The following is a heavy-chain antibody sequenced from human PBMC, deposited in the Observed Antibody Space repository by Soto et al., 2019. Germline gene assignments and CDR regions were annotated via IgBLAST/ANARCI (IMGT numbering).Heavy chain of an antibody. CDR2: INHSGST. CDR1: DGSFSGYY. Sequence: TSETLSLTCAVYDGSFSGYYWSWIRQPPGKGLEWIREINHSGSTNYNPSLKSRVTISVDTSKNQFSLKLSSVTAADTAVYYCAGRGYGGYIQSRDYWGKGTLVTVSS. CDR3: AGRGYGGYIQSRDY. D-gene: IGHD3-22*01. V-gene: IGHV4-34*01. J-gene: IGHJ4*02.